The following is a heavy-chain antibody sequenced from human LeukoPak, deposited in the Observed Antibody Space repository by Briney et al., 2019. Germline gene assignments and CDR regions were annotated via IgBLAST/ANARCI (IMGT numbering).Heavy chain of an antibody. CDR1: GFTFSTYA. Sequence: PGGSLRLSCAASGFTFSTYAMSWVRQAPAKGLEWVSLIGSRDGKGYARSVKGRFTISRNNSKNSLYLEMNSLRAEDTAVYYCAKDSSSYDWGYMDVWGKGTTVTISS. D-gene: IGHD3-22*01. CDR3: AKDSSSYDWGYMDV. CDR2: IGSRDGK. J-gene: IGHJ6*03. V-gene: IGHV3-23*01.